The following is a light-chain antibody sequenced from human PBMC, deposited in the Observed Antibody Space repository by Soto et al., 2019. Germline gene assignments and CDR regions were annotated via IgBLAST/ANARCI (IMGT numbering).Light chain of an antibody. CDR2: GAS. CDR1: QSVSSN. J-gene: IGKJ1*01. Sequence: EIVMTQSPATLSVSPGERATLSCRASQSVSSNLAWYQQTPGQAPRLLIYGASTRATGIPARFSGSGSGTEFTLTISSLQSEDFAVYYCQQYNNWPPTFGQGTKGDIK. CDR3: QQYNNWPPT. V-gene: IGKV3-15*01.